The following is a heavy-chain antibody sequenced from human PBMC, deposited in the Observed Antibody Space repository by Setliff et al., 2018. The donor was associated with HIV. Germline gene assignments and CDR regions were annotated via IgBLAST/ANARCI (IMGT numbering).Heavy chain of an antibody. Sequence: PGGSLRLSCAASGFTFSSYGMHWVRQAPGKGLEWVAVIWYDGSNKYYADSVKGRFTISRDNAKNTLYLQMNSLRAEDTAVYYCARSGLYYYYYMDVWGKGTTVTVSS. CDR2: IWYDGSNK. V-gene: IGHV3-33*01. J-gene: IGHJ6*03. CDR3: ARSGLYYYYYMDV. D-gene: IGHD3-10*01. CDR1: GFTFSSYG.